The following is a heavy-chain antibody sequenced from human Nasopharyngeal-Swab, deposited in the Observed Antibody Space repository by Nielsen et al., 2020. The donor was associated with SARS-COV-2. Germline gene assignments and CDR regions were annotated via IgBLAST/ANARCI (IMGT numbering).Heavy chain of an antibody. CDR3: ARNNPGSLVNYYYYMDV. CDR2: IYYSGST. Sequence: WIRQPPGKGLEWIGSIYYSGSTYYNPSLKSRVTISVDTSKNQFSLKLSSVTAADTAVYYCARNNPGSLVNYYYYMDVWSKGTTVTVSS. J-gene: IGHJ6*03. D-gene: IGHD3-16*01. V-gene: IGHV4-39*01.